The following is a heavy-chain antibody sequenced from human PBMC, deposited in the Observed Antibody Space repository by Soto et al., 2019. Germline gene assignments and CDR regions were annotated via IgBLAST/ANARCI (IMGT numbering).Heavy chain of an antibody. CDR3: AGHSSGVPGYYYGMDV. D-gene: IGHD3-22*01. V-gene: IGHV1-69*12. CDR1: GGTFSSYA. Sequence: QVQLVQSGAEVKKPGSSVKVSCKASGGTFSSYAISWVRQAPGQGLEWMGGIIPIFGTADYAQQFQGRVTITGDESTSTAYMELSSLKYEDTAVYYCAGHSSGVPGYYYGMDVWGQGTTVTVSS. J-gene: IGHJ6*02. CDR2: IIPIFGTA.